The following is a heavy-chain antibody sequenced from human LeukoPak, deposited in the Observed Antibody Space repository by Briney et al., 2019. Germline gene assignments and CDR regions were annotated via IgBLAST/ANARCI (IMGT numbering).Heavy chain of an antibody. Sequence: GGSLRLSCAASGFTLSGYSMNWVRQAPGKGLEWVGRIRSNSDGGTIDYAAPVKGRFTLSRDDSKTTLYLQMNSLQTEDTAVYYCATDFYDSTWGQGTLVTVSS. V-gene: IGHV3-15*07. CDR2: IRSNSDGGTI. D-gene: IGHD3-22*01. J-gene: IGHJ5*02. CDR1: GFTLSGYS. CDR3: ATDFYDST.